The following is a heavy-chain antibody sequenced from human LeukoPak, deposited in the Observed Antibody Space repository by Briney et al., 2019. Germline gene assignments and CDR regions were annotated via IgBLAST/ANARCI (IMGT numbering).Heavy chain of an antibody. V-gene: IGHV3-23*01. D-gene: IGHD3-16*01. CDR2: ISGSGGST. Sequence: PGGSLRLSCAASGFTFSSYAMSWVRQAPGKGLEWVSAISGSGGSTYYADSVKGRFTISRDNPKNTLYLQMNSLRAEDTAVYYCAKGLLDYVWGSRPDYWGQGTLVTVSS. J-gene: IGHJ4*02. CDR1: GFTFSSYA. CDR3: AKGLLDYVWGSRPDY.